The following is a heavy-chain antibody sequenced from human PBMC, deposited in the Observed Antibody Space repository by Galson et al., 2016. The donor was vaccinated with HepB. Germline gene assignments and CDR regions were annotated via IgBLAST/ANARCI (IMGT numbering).Heavy chain of an antibody. CDR3: ARATTHAFDI. Sequence: TLSLTCIVSGDSVSSGDNYWSWIRQPPGKGLEWIGYIYYSGSSSSYHPSLKSRASILVDTSKNRFSLNLRSVTAADTAVYYCARATTHAFDIWGQGTMVTVSS. J-gene: IGHJ3*02. V-gene: IGHV4-30-4*01. CDR1: GDSVSSGDNY. CDR2: IYYSGSSS. D-gene: IGHD1-14*01.